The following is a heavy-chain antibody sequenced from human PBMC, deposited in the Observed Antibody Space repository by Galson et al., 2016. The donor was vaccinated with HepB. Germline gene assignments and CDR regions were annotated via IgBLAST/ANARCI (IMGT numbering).Heavy chain of an antibody. D-gene: IGHD1-14*01. J-gene: IGHJ4*02. V-gene: IGHV3-30-3*01. CDR1: GFAFSTYA. CDR3: ARSEDQFSRFYLFDY. Sequence: SLRLSCAASGFAFSTYAVNWVRQPPGKGLEWVAVIAYDGGNKYYADSVKGRFTISRDNSKNTLYLQMNSLRLEDTALYYCARSEDQFSRFYLFDYWGRGTLVTVS. CDR2: IAYDGGNK.